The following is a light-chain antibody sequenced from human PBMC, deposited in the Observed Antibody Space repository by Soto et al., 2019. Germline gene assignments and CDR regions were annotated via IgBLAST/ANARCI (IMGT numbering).Light chain of an antibody. CDR2: DVS. Sequence: QSALTQPASVSGSPGQSITISCTGTSSDVGGYDYVSWHQQRPGKAPKLMIYDVSNRPSGVSNRFSGSKSGNTASLTISGLQAEDEADYYCSSYTSSSTLVFGGGTKLTVL. CDR3: SSYTSSSTLV. CDR1: SSDVGGYDY. V-gene: IGLV2-14*01. J-gene: IGLJ2*01.